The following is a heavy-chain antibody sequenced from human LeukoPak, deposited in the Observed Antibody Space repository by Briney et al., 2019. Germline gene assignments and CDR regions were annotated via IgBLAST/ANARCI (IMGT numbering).Heavy chain of an antibody. CDR1: GGSISSSSYY. CDR2: IYYSGST. J-gene: IGHJ4*02. CDR3: VHFYGSGTYPYYFDY. Sequence: SETLSLTCTVSGGSISSSSYYWGWIRQPPGKGLEWIGSIYYSGSTYYNPSLKSRVTISVDTSKNQFSLKLSSVTAADTALYYCVHFYGSGTYPYYFDYWGQGILVTVSS. V-gene: IGHV4-39*01. D-gene: IGHD3-10*01.